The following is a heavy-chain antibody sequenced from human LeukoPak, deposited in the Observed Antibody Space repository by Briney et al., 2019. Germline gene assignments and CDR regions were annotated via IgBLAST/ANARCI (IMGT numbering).Heavy chain of an antibody. V-gene: IGHV1-2*02. CDR2: SNPNSGGT. CDR1: GYTFTGYY. Sequence: ASVKVSCKASGYTFTGYYMHWVRQAPGQGLEWMGWSNPNSGGTNYAQKFQGRVTMTRDTSISTAYMELSRLRSDDTAVYYCARGHEVVPAARFDYWGQGTLVSVSS. D-gene: IGHD2-2*01. CDR3: ARGHEVVPAARFDY. J-gene: IGHJ4*02.